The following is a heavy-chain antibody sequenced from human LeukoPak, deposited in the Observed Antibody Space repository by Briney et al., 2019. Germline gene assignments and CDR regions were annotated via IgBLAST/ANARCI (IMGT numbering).Heavy chain of an antibody. V-gene: IGHV3-23*01. CDR1: GFTFSSYS. Sequence: GGSLRLSCAASGFTFSSYSMNWVRQAPGKGLEWVSAISGSGGSTYYADSVKGRFTISRDNSKNTLYLQMNSLRAEDTAVYYCAKDSGYSYGAIDYWGQGTLVTVSS. CDR3: AKDSGYSYGAIDY. J-gene: IGHJ4*02. D-gene: IGHD5-18*01. CDR2: ISGSGGST.